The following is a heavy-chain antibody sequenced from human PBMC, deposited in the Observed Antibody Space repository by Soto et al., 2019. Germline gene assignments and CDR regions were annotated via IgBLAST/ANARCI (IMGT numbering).Heavy chain of an antibody. D-gene: IGHD6-6*01. CDR1: GYSFTTYW. Sequence: PGESLKISCKGSGYSFTTYWIAWVRQMPGTGLEWMGIIYPGDSDTRYSPSFQGQVTISADNSKNTLYLQMNSLRAEDTAVYYCAKGLYSSSTPPFDPWGQGTLVTVSS. CDR3: AKGLYSSSTPPFDP. V-gene: IGHV5-51*01. J-gene: IGHJ5*02. CDR2: IYPGDSDT.